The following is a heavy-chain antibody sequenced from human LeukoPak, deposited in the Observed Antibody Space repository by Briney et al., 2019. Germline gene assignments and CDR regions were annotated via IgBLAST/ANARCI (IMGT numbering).Heavy chain of an antibody. J-gene: IGHJ6*03. D-gene: IGHD3-3*01. Sequence: PGRSLRLSCAASGFTFSSYAMHWVRQAPGKGLEWVAVISYDGSNKYYADSVKGRFTISRDNSKNTLYLQMNSLRAEDTAVYYCAREHVTIFGVVYMDVWGKGTTVTVSS. CDR1: GFTFSSYA. CDR3: AREHVTIFGVVYMDV. CDR2: ISYDGSNK. V-gene: IGHV3-30-3*01.